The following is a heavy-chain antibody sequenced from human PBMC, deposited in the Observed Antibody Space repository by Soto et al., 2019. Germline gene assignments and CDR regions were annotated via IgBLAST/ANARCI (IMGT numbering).Heavy chain of an antibody. D-gene: IGHD3-22*01. CDR2: IYPGDSDI. V-gene: IGHV5-51*01. Sequence: GESLKISCTGSGYSFTSYWIGWVRQMPGKGLEWMGCIYPGDSDIRYSPSFQGQVTISADKSLSTAYLQWSSLGASDTAMYYCARSSYYDNGGYYFYYFDYWGQATQVTVSS. J-gene: IGHJ4*02. CDR1: GYSFTSYW. CDR3: ARSSYYDNGGYYFYYFDY.